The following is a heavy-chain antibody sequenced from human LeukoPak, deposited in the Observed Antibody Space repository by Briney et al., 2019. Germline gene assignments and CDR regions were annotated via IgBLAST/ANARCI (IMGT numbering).Heavy chain of an antibody. D-gene: IGHD4-17*01. V-gene: IGHV3-30*18. Sequence: GGSLRLSCAASGFTFGSYGMHWVRQAPGKGLEWVAVISYDGSNKYYADSVKGRFTISRDNSKNTLYLQMNSLRAEDTAVYYCAKGQGHDYGDRPIELDYWGQGTLVTVSS. CDR1: GFTFGSYG. CDR2: ISYDGSNK. J-gene: IGHJ4*02. CDR3: AKGQGHDYGDRPIELDY.